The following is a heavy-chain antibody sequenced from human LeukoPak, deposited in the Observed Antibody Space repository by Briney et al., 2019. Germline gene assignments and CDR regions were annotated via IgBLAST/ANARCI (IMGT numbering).Heavy chain of an antibody. V-gene: IGHV3-7*03. D-gene: IGHD6-19*01. CDR2: IKQDGSEK. Sequence: GGSLRLSCAASGFTFSSYAMSWVRQAPGKGLEWVANIKQDGSEKYYVDSVKGRFTISRDNAKNSLYLQMNSLRAEDTAVYYCARDDSSGWGPYYYGMDVWGQGTTVTVSS. J-gene: IGHJ6*02. CDR1: GFTFSSYA. CDR3: ARDDSSGWGPYYYGMDV.